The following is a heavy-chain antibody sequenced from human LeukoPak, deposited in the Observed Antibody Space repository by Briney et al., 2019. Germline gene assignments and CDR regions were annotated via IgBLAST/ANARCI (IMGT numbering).Heavy chain of an antibody. CDR2: INAGNGNT. CDR3: ARGWLLFSDPYYYGMDV. Sequence: ASVTVSCKASGYTFTSYAMHWVRQAPGQRLEWMGWINAGNGNTKYSQKFQGRVTITRDTSASTAYMELSSLRSEDTAVYYCARGWLLFSDPYYYGMDVWGKGTTVTVSS. V-gene: IGHV1-3*01. D-gene: IGHD3-9*01. CDR1: GYTFTSYA. J-gene: IGHJ6*04.